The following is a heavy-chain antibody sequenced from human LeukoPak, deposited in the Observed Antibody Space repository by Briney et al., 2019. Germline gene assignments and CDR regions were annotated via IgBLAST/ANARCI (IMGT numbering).Heavy chain of an antibody. CDR2: IIPIFGTA. V-gene: IGHV1-69*13. CDR1: GGTFSSCA. D-gene: IGHD2-21*02. J-gene: IGHJ5*02. CDR3: ARYPDCGGDCYSHWFDP. Sequence: ASVKVSCKASGGTFSSCAISWVRQAPGQGLEWMGGIIPIFGTANYAQKFQGRVTITADESTSTAYMELSSLRSEDTAVYYCARYPDCGGDCYSHWFDPWGQGTLVTVSS.